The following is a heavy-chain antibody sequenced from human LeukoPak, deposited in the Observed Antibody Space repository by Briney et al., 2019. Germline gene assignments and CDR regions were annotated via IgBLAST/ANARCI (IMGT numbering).Heavy chain of an antibody. Sequence: ASVKVSCKASGYTFTGYYMHWVRQAPGQGLEWMGWINPNSGGTNYAQKFQGRVTMTRDTSISTAYMELSALRSDDTAVYYCARDLGVATLIDYWGQGTLVTVSS. V-gene: IGHV1-2*02. CDR1: GYTFTGYY. J-gene: IGHJ4*02. CDR3: ARDLGVATLIDY. CDR2: INPNSGGT. D-gene: IGHD1-26*01.